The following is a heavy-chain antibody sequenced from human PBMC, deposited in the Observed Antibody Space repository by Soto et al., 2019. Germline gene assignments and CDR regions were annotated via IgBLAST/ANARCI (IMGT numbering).Heavy chain of an antibody. Sequence: QVQLVQSGAEVRKPGASVTVSCRSSGDSFNDYYIHWVRQAPGQGFEWMGWINPNGGVTKYAQKFQGWVSMARDTSIRTVDMQLSRLRSDDTAVYYWARESGGATATLDYYYFYMDVWGTGTTVTVSS. CDR3: ARESGGATATLDYYYFYMDV. J-gene: IGHJ6*03. CDR2: INPNGGVT. CDR1: GDSFNDYY. D-gene: IGHD5-12*01. V-gene: IGHV1-2*04.